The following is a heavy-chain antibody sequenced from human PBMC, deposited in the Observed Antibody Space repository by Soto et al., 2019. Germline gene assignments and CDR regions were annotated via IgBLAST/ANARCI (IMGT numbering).Heavy chain of an antibody. CDR3: AREIVGATDYFDY. Sequence: QVQLVESGGGVVQPGRSLRLSCAASGFTFSSYGMHWVRQAPGKGLEWVAVIWYDGSNKYYADSVKGRFTISRDNSKNTLYLQMNSLRAEDTAVYYCAREIVGATDYFDYWVQGTLVTVSS. CDR1: GFTFSSYG. CDR2: IWYDGSNK. D-gene: IGHD1-26*01. V-gene: IGHV3-33*01. J-gene: IGHJ4*02.